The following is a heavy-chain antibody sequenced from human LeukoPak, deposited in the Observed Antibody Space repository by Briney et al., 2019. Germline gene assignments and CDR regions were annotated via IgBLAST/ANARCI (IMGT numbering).Heavy chain of an antibody. CDR2: INHSGST. D-gene: IGHD3-3*01. J-gene: IGHJ4*02. CDR3: ARDSVYDFWSGYSLDV. CDR1: GGSFSGYY. V-gene: IGHV4-34*01. Sequence: SETLSLTCAVYGGSFSGYYWSWIRQPPGKGLEWIGEINHSGSTNYNPSLKSRVTISVDTSKNQFSLKLSSVTAADTAVYYCARDSVYDFWSGYSLDVWGQGTLVTVSS.